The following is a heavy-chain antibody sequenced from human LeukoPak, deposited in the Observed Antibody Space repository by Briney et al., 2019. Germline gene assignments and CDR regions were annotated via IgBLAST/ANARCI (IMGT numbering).Heavy chain of an antibody. CDR3: ATERITMVRGVTDVDY. CDR1: GFTFISYS. J-gene: IGHJ4*02. V-gene: IGHV3-21*01. D-gene: IGHD3-10*01. Sequence: GGSLRLSCAASGFTFISYSMNWVRQAPGKGLEWVSSISSSGSYIYYADSVKGRFTISRDNAKNSLYLQMNSLRAEDTAVYYCATERITMVRGVTDVDYWGQGTLVTVSS. CDR2: ISSSGSYI.